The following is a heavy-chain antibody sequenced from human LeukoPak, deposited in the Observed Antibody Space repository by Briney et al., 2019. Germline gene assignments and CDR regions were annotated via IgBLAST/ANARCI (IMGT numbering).Heavy chain of an antibody. Sequence: GGSLRLSCAASGLTFSSHWMHWVRQDPGEWLVWVSRITSDGSSTTYADSVKGRFTISRDNAKNSLYLQMISLRAEDTALYYCAKDLDTMVRGLIIKPTYYYYGMDVWGQGTTVIVSS. CDR2: ITSDGSST. D-gene: IGHD3-10*01. J-gene: IGHJ6*02. CDR3: AKDLDTMVRGLIIKPTYYYYGMDV. V-gene: IGHV3-74*01. CDR1: GLTFSSHW.